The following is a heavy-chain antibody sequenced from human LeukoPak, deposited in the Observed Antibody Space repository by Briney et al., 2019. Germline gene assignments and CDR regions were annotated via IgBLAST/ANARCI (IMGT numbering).Heavy chain of an antibody. CDR3: GRGGKIAGYYYFYMDF. CDR1: GFTFSTYW. Sequence: GGSLRLSCVASGFTFSTYWMSWVRQAPGKGLEWVAHVKQDGSEKYSVDSVKGRFTISRDNAKNSLSPQVNSLRAEDTAGYYGGRGGKIAGYYYFYMDFWGKGPTVIVSS. J-gene: IGHJ6*03. CDR2: VKQDGSEK. V-gene: IGHV3-7*01. D-gene: IGHD2/OR15-2a*01.